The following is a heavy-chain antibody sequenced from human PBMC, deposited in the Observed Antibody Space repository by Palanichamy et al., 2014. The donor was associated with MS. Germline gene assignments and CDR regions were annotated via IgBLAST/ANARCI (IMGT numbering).Heavy chain of an antibody. V-gene: IGHV3-53*01. CDR1: GFTVTGNY. CDR2: IYDDDST. J-gene: IGHJ3*02. Sequence: EMQVVESGGGLIXPGGSLRLSCAASGFTVTGNYMSWVRQPPGKGLEWVSIIYDDDSTYYADSVKGRFTISRDNSKNTLYLQMNSLRAEDTAVYFCARIANYAFEIWGQGTMVAVSS. D-gene: IGHD2-8*01. CDR3: ARIANYAFEI.